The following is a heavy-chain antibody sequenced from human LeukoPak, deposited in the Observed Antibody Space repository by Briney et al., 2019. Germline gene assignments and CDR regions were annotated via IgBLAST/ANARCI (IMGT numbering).Heavy chain of an antibody. CDR1: GGSISSGGYS. CDR3: VREDYPFYFAY. J-gene: IGHJ4*02. D-gene: IGHD4/OR15-4a*01. V-gene: IGHV4-30-2*01. Sequence: PSQTLSLTCAVSGGSISSGGYSWRWIRQPPGKGLEWIGYIYHSGTTYYNPSLKSRVTISVDRSKNQFSLKLSSVTAADTAVYYCVREDYPFYFAYWGQGTLVTVSS. CDR2: IYHSGTT.